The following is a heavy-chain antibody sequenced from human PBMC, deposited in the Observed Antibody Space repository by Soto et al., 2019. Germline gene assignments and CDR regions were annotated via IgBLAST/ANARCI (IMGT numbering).Heavy chain of an antibody. D-gene: IGHD4-17*01. CDR1: GGTFSSYA. CDR2: IIPIFGTA. CDR3: AREDPNPYGEGTADGMDV. V-gene: IGHV1-69*13. Sequence: GASVKVSCKASGGTFSSYAISWVRQAPGQGLEWMGGIIPIFGTANYAQKFQGRVTITADESMSTAYMELSSLRSEDTAVYYCAREDPNPYGEGTADGMDVWGQGTTVTVSS. J-gene: IGHJ6*02.